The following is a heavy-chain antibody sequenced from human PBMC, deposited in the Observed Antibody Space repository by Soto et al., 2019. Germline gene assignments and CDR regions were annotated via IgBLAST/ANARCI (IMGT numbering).Heavy chain of an antibody. CDR3: ARDKGRYDYGMDV. D-gene: IGHD3-9*01. V-gene: IGHV4-59*01. J-gene: IGHJ6*02. CDR2: VFYSGSA. Sequence: SETLSLTCTVSGASINSYYWSWIRQSPGKGLEWIGYVFYSGSAKYNPSLKSRVTISVDTSKTHFSLNLTSVTAADTAVYYCARDKGRYDYGMDVWGQGTTVTVSS. CDR1: GASINSYY.